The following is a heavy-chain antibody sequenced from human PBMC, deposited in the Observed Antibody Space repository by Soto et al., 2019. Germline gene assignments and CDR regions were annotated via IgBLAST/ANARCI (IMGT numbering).Heavy chain of an antibody. CDR1: GGSISSGGDY. CDR2: IYYSGFT. D-gene: IGHD3-16*02. CDR3: ARSVSP. Sequence: QVQLQESGPGLVKPSQTLSLTCTVSGGSISSGGDYWNWIRQHPGKGLEWIGYIYYSGFTYYNPSLKSRVTISVVTSKNQSSLKLSSVTAADSAVYYCARSVSPRGQGTLVTVSS. V-gene: IGHV4-31*03. J-gene: IGHJ5*02.